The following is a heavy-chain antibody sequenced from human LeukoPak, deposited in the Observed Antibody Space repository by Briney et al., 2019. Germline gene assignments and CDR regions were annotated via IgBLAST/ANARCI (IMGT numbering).Heavy chain of an antibody. V-gene: IGHV1-2*06. CDR2: LNPNNGAT. Sequence: ASVKVSCKTSGYAFTAYYIHWVLQAPGHGLEWVGRLNPNNGATNFAQNFQDRVTVTRDMSITTVYMELSRLTSDDTAVYYCARDVGEMLQPGQEDYWGQGTLVTVSS. J-gene: IGHJ4*02. CDR3: ARDVGEMLQPGQEDY. D-gene: IGHD1-1*01. CDR1: GYAFTAYY.